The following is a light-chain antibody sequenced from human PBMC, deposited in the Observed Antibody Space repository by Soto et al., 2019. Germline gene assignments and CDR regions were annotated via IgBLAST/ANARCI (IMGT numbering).Light chain of an antibody. Sequence: EIVLTQSPATLSLSPGERATLSCRASQSVSSYLAWYQQKPGQAPRLLIYDASNRATGIPARFSGSGSGTDFTLTISSLEPGDFAVYYCQQRSNWLTFGPGTKVDIK. CDR2: DAS. J-gene: IGKJ3*01. V-gene: IGKV3-11*01. CDR3: QQRSNWLT. CDR1: QSVSSY.